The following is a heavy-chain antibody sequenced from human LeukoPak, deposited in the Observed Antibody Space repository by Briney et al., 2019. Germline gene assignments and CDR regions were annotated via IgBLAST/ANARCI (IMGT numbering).Heavy chain of an antibody. V-gene: IGHV1-46*01. CDR3: ARGLSGYSSSSGAFDI. CDR1: GYTFTSYY. Sequence: ASVKVSCKASGYTFTSYYMHWVRQAPGQGLEWMGIINPSGGSTSYAQKFQGRVTMTRDMSTSTVYMELSSLRSEDTAVYYCARGLSGYSSSSGAFDIWGQGTMVTVSS. CDR2: INPSGGST. D-gene: IGHD6-6*01. J-gene: IGHJ3*02.